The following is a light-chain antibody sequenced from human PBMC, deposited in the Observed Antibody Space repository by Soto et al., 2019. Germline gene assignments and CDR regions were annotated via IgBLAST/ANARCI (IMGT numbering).Light chain of an antibody. CDR3: LQKYFYPFT. CDR1: QRIDRY. Sequence: AIQLTQSPSTLSASVGDRVTITCRASQRIDRYLAWYQQKPGKAPKLLIYAASNLQSGVPARFSGSGSGTDFTLTISSLQPEDFATYYCLQKYFYPFTFGPGTKVDIK. V-gene: IGKV1-6*01. CDR2: AAS. J-gene: IGKJ3*01.